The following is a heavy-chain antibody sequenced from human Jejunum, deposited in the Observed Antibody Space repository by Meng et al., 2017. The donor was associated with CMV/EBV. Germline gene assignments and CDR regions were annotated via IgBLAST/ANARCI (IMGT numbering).Heavy chain of an antibody. J-gene: IGHJ4*02. Sequence: SCAVPGFTFSTYAMNWVRQAPGKGLGWVSGITSSGDIYYIDSVKGRFTISRDNSKNTVYMQMNSLRAEDTAVYYCASGRPGEFDYWGQGTLVTVSS. CDR2: ITSSGDI. V-gene: IGHV3-23*01. CDR1: GFTFSTYA. CDR3: ASGRPGEFDY. D-gene: IGHD6-6*01.